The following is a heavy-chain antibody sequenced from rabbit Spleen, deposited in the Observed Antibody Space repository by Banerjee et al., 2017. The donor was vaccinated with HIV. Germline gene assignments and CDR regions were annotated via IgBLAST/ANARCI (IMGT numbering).Heavy chain of an antibody. Sequence: QLKESGGGLVQPGGSLKLSCKASGFTLSSYYMNWVRQAPGKGLEWIGYIDPVFGITYYANWVNGRFSISRENAQNTVFLQMTSLTAADTATYFCARDGAGGSYFALWGQGTL. CDR2: IDPVFGIT. CDR3: ARDGAGGSYFAL. CDR1: GFTLSSYY. D-gene: IGHD8-1*01. J-gene: IGHJ3*01. V-gene: IGHV1S7*01.